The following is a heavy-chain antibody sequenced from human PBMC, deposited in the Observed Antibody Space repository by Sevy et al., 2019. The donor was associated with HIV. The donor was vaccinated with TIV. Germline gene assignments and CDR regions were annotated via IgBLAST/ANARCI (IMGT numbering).Heavy chain of an antibody. D-gene: IGHD6-19*01. J-gene: IGHJ4*02. V-gene: IGHV4-4*02. CDR1: GGSISSSNW. Sequence: SETLSLTCAVSGGSISSSNWWSWVRQPPGRGLEWIGEIYRSGSTNYNPSLKSRVTISVDKSKNQFSLKLSSVTAADTGMDYCARAGIAVAGRENYFDYWGQGTLVTVSS. CDR3: ARAGIAVAGRENYFDY. CDR2: IYRSGST.